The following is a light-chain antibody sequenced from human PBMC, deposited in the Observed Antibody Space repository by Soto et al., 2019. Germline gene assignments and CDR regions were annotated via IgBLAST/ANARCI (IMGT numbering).Light chain of an antibody. CDR1: QGISSY. CDR3: QPLNSYPL. V-gene: IGKV1-9*01. J-gene: IGKJ3*01. Sequence: DIQLTKSPSFLSASVGDRVTITCRASQGISSYLAWYQQKPGKAPKLLIYAASTLKSGVPSRFSGSGSGTEFTLTSSSLQPEDFATYYCQPLNSYPLFGPGTKVDIK. CDR2: AAS.